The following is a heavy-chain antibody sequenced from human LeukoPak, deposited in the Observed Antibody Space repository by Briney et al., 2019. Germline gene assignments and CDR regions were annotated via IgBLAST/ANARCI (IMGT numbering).Heavy chain of an antibody. CDR1: GFTFSNAW. CDR3: TTDEGLWFGSQGADP. D-gene: IGHD3-10*01. CDR2: IKSKTDGGTT. V-gene: IGHV3-15*01. J-gene: IGHJ5*02. Sequence: GGSLRLSCAASGFTFSNAWMSWVRQAPGKGLEWVGRIKSKTDGGTTDYAAPVKGRFTISRDDSKNTLYLQMNSLKTEDTAVYYCTTDEGLWFGSQGADPWGQGTLVTVSS.